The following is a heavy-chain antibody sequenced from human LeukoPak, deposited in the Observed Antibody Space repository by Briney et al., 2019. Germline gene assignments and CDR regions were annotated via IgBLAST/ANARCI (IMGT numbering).Heavy chain of an antibody. D-gene: IGHD3-10*01. V-gene: IGHV5-51*01. Sequence: GESLKLSCKGSGYSFTSYWIGWVRQMPGKSLEWMGSIYPGDSDTRYSPSFYGHGTISADKSICTASLQWGSLQASHTPLYYCARRSVTGSYYNPVHLFDIWGQGTMVTVSS. CDR2: IYPGDSDT. CDR3: ARRSVTGSYYNPVHLFDI. CDR1: GYSFTSYW. J-gene: IGHJ3*02.